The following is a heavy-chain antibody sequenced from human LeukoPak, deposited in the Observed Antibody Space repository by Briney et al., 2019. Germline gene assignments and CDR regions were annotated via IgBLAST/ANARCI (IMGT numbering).Heavy chain of an antibody. J-gene: IGHJ4*02. CDR2: ISSSSSYI. V-gene: IGHV3-21*01. D-gene: IGHD3-22*01. Sequence: GGYLSLSCAASGFTFSSYSMNWVRQAPGKGLEWVSSISSSSSYIYYADSVKGRFTISRDNAKNSLYLQMNSLRAEDTAVYYCARNPDPTYYYDSSGQFDYWGQGTLVTVSS. CDR3: ARNPDPTYYYDSSGQFDY. CDR1: GFTFSSYS.